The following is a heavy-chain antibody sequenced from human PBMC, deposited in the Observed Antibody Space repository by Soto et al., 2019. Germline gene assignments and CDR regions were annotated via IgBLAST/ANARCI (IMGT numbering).Heavy chain of an antibody. J-gene: IGHJ4*02. CDR3: ASPLSGSYFDY. CDR1: GGSTSSSSHY. CDR2: IYYSGST. D-gene: IGHD1-26*01. Sequence: PSETLSLTCTVSGGSTSSSSHYWNWIRQPPGKGLEWIGSIYYSGSTYYNPSLKSRVTISVDTSKNQFSLKLSSVTAADTAVYYCASPLSGSYFDYWGQGTLVTVSS. V-gene: IGHV4-39*01.